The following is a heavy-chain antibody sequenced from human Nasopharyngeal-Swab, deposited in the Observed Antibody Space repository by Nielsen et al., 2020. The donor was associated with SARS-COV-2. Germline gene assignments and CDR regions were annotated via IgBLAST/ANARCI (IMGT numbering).Heavy chain of an antibody. V-gene: IGHV4-39*01. CDR2: IYYSGST. Sequence: SETLSLTCAVSGGSISSSNWWSWVRQPPGKGLEWIGSIYYSGSTYYNPSLKSRVTISVDTSKNQFSLKLSSVTAADTAVYYCARHKDDYGDSYYYYGMDVWGQGTTVTVSS. D-gene: IGHD4-17*01. CDR1: GGSISSSNW. J-gene: IGHJ6*02. CDR3: ARHKDDYGDSYYYYGMDV.